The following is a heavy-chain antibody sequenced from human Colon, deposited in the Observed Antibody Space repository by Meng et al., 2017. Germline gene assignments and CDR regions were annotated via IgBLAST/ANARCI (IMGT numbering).Heavy chain of an antibody. V-gene: IGHV4-31*01. CDR3: ARGSGTLKHVDY. CDR1: GRSISDCLLL. Sequence: QGRLLWSGAELVKPTHPLSLTCTVSGRSISDCLLLWVWQRPGPLQGLEWMVSVSHTGSTSSNTFLQSLVTISRDTPKNQFSLNLTSMTAADTAVYFCARGSGTLKHVDYWGQGTLVTVSS. D-gene: IGHD1-26*01. J-gene: IGHJ4*02. CDR2: VSHTGST.